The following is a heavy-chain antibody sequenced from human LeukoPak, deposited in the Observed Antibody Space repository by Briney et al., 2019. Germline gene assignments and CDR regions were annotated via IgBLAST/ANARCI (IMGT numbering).Heavy chain of an antibody. V-gene: IGHV4-39*01. J-gene: IGHJ4*02. Sequence: PSETLSLTCTVSGGSISSSSYYWGWIRQPPGKGLEWIGSICYSGSTYSNPSPKTRAPISVDTCKNQVSLKLSSVTAADTAVYYCARIPWVVRFGERAYFDYWGQGTLVTVSS. CDR1: GGSISSSSYY. CDR2: ICYSGST. D-gene: IGHD3-10*01. CDR3: ARIPWVVRFGERAYFDY.